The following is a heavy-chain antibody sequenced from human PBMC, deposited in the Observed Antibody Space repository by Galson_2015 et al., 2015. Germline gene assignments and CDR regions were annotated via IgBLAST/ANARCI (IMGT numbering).Heavy chain of an antibody. J-gene: IGHJ4*02. CDR3: ARAGRLFGGARPAAPFDY. Sequence: SLRLSCAASGFTFSSYSMNWVRQAPGKGLEWVSYISSSSSTIYYADSVKGRFTISRDNAKNSLYLQMNSLRDEDTAVYYCARAGRLFGGARPAAPFDYWGQGTLVTVSS. CDR1: GFTFSSYS. V-gene: IGHV3-48*02. CDR2: ISSSSSTI. D-gene: IGHD2-2*01.